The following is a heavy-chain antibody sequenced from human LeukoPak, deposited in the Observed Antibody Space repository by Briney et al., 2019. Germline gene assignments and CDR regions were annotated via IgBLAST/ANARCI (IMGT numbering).Heavy chain of an antibody. V-gene: IGHV4-59*01. CDR1: GGSISGYC. CDR2: IYYSGST. D-gene: IGHD1-26*01. CDR3: AREDSGTSIDY. Sequence: SETLSLTCTVSGGSISGYCWTWIRQPPGKGLEWIGHIYYSGSTNYTPSLKSRVTMSVDTSKNQVSLRLTSGTAADTAVYYCAREDSGTSIDYWGQGTLVTVSS. J-gene: IGHJ4*01.